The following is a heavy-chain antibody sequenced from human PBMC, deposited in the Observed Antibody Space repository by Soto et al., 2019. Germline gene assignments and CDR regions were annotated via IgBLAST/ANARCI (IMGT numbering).Heavy chain of an antibody. Sequence: QVQLVESGGGVVQPGRSLRLSCAASGFTFSSYAMHWVRQAPGKGLEWMAVISYDGGNKYYADSVKGRFTISRDNSKNTLYLQMSSLRAEDTALYYCARDIARRNSWYRYWVQGTLVTVSS. J-gene: IGHJ4*02. CDR3: ARDIARRNSWYRY. V-gene: IGHV3-30-3*01. CDR2: ISYDGGNK. D-gene: IGHD6-13*01. CDR1: GFTFSSYA.